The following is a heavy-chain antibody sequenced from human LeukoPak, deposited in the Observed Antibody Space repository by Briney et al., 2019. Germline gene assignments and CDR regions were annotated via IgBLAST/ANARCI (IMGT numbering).Heavy chain of an antibody. CDR3: ARIDYPQLGDY. CDR2: IKQDGSEI. Sequence: GGSLRLSCADSGFTFSSHWMSWVRQAPGKGLEWVANIKQDGSEIYYLDSVKGRFTISRDNAKNSLYLQMNSLRAEDTAVYYCARIDYPQLGDYWGQGTLVTVSS. D-gene: IGHD3-16*01. CDR1: GFTFSSHW. V-gene: IGHV3-7*01. J-gene: IGHJ4*02.